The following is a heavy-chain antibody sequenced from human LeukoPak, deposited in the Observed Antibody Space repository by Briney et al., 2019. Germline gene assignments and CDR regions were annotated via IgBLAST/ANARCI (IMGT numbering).Heavy chain of an antibody. D-gene: IGHD3-10*01. CDR1: GYTFTGYY. Sequence: AAVKVSCKASGYTFTGYYMHWVRQAPGQGLEWMGWINPNSGGTNYAQKFQGRVTTTRDTSISTAYMELSRLRSDDTAVYYCARDYLRRITMVRGAFFFDPWGQGTLVTVSS. CDR2: INPNSGGT. V-gene: IGHV1-2*02. CDR3: ARDYLRRITMVRGAFFFDP. J-gene: IGHJ5*02.